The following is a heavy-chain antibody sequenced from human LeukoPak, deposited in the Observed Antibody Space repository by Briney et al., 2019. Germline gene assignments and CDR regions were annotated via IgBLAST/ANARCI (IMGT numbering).Heavy chain of an antibody. D-gene: IGHD2-15*01. CDR1: GGSVSSGSYY. CDR3: ARVGYCSGGGCYAGYYYYMDV. Sequence: PSETLSLTCTVSGGSVSSGSYYWSWIRQPPGKGLEWIGYIYYSGSTNYNPSLKSRVTISVDTSKNQFSLKLSSVTAADTAVYYCARVGYCSGGGCYAGYYYYMDVWGKGTTVTVSS. CDR2: IYYSGST. V-gene: IGHV4-61*01. J-gene: IGHJ6*03.